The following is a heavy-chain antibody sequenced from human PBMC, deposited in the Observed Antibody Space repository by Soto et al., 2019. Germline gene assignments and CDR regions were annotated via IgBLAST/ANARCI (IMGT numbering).Heavy chain of an antibody. Sequence: GGSLRLSCAASGFAFNTYGMHWVRQAPGEGLQWVAVISYDGGNIYYADSVKGRFSISRDNSKNTLYLQMNSLRFEDTAVYYCAKKPPGDWREQFDYWGQGTLVTVSS. CDR1: GFAFNTYG. D-gene: IGHD2-21*02. CDR2: ISYDGGNI. J-gene: IGHJ4*02. V-gene: IGHV3-30*18. CDR3: AKKPPGDWREQFDY.